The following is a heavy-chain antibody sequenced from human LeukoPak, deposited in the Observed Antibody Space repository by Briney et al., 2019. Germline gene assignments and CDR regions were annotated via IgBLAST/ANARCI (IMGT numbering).Heavy chain of an antibody. Sequence: PGGSLRLSCAASGFTFSSYAMHWVRQAPGKGLEWVAVISSDGADKYYADSVKGRFTISRDNSQNTMYLQMSSLRAEDTAVYYCGKGLGGSFAAGTFWGQGTPVTVSS. D-gene: IGHD1-26*01. J-gene: IGHJ4*02. CDR1: GFTFSSYA. CDR3: GKGLGGSFAAGTF. CDR2: ISSDGADK. V-gene: IGHV3-30*04.